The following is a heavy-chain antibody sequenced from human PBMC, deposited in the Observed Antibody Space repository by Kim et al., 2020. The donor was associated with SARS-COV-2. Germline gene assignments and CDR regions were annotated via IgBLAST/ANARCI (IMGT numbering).Heavy chain of an antibody. V-gene: IGHV4-31*03. CDR2: IYYSGST. Sequence: SETLSLTCTVSGGSISSGGYYWSWIRQHPGKGLEWIGYIYYSGSTYYNPSLKSRVTISVDTSKNQFSLKLSSVTAADTAVYYCARQKVVPAARDDAFDIWGQGTMVTVSS. CDR1: GGSISSGGYY. CDR3: ARQKVVPAARDDAFDI. D-gene: IGHD2-2*01. J-gene: IGHJ3*02.